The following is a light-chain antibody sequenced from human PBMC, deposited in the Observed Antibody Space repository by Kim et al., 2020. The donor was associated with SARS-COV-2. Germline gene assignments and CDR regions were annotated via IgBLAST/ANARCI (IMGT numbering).Light chain of an antibody. V-gene: IGLV1-44*01. CDR2: GDD. J-gene: IGLJ3*02. Sequence: GQRVTISCSGSSSYTGDHPVSWYQQLPGTAPKLLIYGDDQRPSGVPDRFSGSKSGTSASLVISGLQSGDDADYFCATWDDSLYGRVFGGGTQLTVL. CDR3: ATWDDSLYGRV. CDR1: SSYTGDHP.